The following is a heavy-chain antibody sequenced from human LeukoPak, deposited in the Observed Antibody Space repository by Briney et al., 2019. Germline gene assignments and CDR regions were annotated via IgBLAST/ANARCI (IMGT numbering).Heavy chain of an antibody. CDR3: ARGHAPCCGGDCYWAGRWFDP. CDR1: GGSISSYY. V-gene: IGHV4-59*01. D-gene: IGHD2-21*02. J-gene: IGHJ5*02. CDR2: IYYSGST. Sequence: PSETLSLTCTVSGGSISSYYWSWIRQPPGKGLEWIGYIYYSGSTNFNPSLKSRVTISVDTSKNQFSLKLSSVTAADTAVYYCARGHAPCCGGDCYWAGRWFDPWGQGTLVTVSS.